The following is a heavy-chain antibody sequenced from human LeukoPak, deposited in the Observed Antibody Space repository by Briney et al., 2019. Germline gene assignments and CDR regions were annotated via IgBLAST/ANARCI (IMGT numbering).Heavy chain of an antibody. CDR3: ARDGLYFDWLLRNWFDP. CDR1: GGTFSSYG. J-gene: IGHJ5*02. V-gene: IGHV1-69*01. Sequence: GASVKVSCKASGGTFSSYGISWVRQAPGQGLEWMGGIIPIFGTANYAQKFQGRVTITADESTSTAYMELSSLRSEDTAVYYCARDGLYFDWLLRNWFDPWGQGTLVTVSS. D-gene: IGHD3-9*01. CDR2: IIPIFGTA.